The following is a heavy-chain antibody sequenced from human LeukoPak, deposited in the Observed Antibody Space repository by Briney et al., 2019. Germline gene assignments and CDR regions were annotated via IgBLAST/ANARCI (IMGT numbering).Heavy chain of an antibody. CDR3: AKDPRGDSSGYYYDYFDY. CDR2: IYSGGST. Sequence: GGSLRLSCAASGFTVSSNYMSWVRQAPGKVLELVSVIYSGGSTYYADSVKGRFTISRDNSKNTLYLQMNSLRAEDTAVYYCAKDPRGDSSGYYYDYFDYWGQGTLVTVSS. CDR1: GFTVSSNY. J-gene: IGHJ4*02. D-gene: IGHD3-22*01. V-gene: IGHV3-66*01.